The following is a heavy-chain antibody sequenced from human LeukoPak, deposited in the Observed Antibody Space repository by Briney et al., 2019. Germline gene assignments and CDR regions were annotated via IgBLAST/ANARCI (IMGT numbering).Heavy chain of an antibody. V-gene: IGHV3-23*01. CDR3: AKDQYCSGGSCANWDY. D-gene: IGHD2-15*01. CDR1: GFTFSSYA. J-gene: IGHJ4*02. Sequence: GGSLRPSCAASGFTFSSYAMSWVRQAPGKGLEWVSAISGSGGSTYYADSVKGRFTISRDNSKNTLYLQMNSLRAEDRAVYYCAKDQYCSGGSCANWDYWGQGTLVTVSS. CDR2: ISGSGGST.